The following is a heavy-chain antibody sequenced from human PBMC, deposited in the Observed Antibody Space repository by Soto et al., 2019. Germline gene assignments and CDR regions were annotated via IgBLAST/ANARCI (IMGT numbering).Heavy chain of an antibody. Sequence: QLQLQESGQGLVKPSETLSLTCTVSGGSISSSDFYWGWLRKPPGKGLDFIGSMYYSGTTYYNPSLKNRITRSVDTSKNQFSLKLISLTAADPAVYYCAVVDSTGNWFDPWGQGALVTVSS. CDR2: MYYSGTT. J-gene: IGHJ5*02. V-gene: IGHV4-39*01. CDR1: GGSISSSDFY. CDR3: AVVDSTGNWFDP. D-gene: IGHD3-22*01.